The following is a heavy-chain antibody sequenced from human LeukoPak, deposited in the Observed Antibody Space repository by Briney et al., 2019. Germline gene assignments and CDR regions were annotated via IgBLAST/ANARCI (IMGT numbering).Heavy chain of an antibody. J-gene: IGHJ6*03. Sequence: GGSLRLSCAASGFTFSRYAMSWVRQAPGKGLEWVSTISGSGGSTYYADSLKGRFTISRDNSKNTLFLQMDSLRAEDTAVYYCAKKVRVRGVTFYYYYMDVWGKGTTVTISS. CDR3: AKKVRVRGVTFYYYYMDV. CDR1: GFTFSRYA. CDR2: ISGSGGST. V-gene: IGHV3-23*01. D-gene: IGHD3-10*01.